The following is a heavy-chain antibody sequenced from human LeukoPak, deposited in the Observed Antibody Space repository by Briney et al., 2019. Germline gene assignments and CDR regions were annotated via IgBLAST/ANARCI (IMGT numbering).Heavy chain of an antibody. CDR2: ISYDGSTK. CDR3: ARGAHFWTAYYAGGWFDP. Sequence: GGSLRLSCAASGFTFSSYGMHWVRQAPGKGLEWVAVISYDGSTKYYAVSVKGRFTISRDNSKDTLYLQMNSLRGDDTAVSYCARGAHFWTAYYAGGWFDPWGQGTLVTVSS. V-gene: IGHV3-30*03. CDR1: GFTFSSYG. D-gene: IGHD3/OR15-3a*01. J-gene: IGHJ5*02.